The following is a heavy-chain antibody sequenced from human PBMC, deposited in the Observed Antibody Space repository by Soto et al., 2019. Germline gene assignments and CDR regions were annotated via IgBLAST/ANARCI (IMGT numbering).Heavy chain of an antibody. D-gene: IGHD3-3*01. CDR2: ISYDGSYT. Sequence: GGSLRLSCAASGFTFSSYAMSWVRQAPGKGLEWVALISYDGSYTYYADSVQGRFTISRDNSKNTLYLQMDSLYSGDTAVYYCGRDLATIFGGAYWGQGTLVTVSS. J-gene: IGHJ4*02. V-gene: IGHV3-30*03. CDR1: GFTFSSYA. CDR3: GRDLATIFGGAY.